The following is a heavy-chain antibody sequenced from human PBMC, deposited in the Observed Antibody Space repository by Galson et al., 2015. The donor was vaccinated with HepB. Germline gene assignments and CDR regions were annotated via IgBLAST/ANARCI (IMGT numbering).Heavy chain of an antibody. CDR1: GFMFSACG. CDR2: ISGSGIST. J-gene: IGHJ6*02. V-gene: IGHV3-23*01. D-gene: IGHD2-8*01. Sequence: SLRLSCAASGFMFSACGMHWGRQAPGKGLEWLSFISGSGISTYYANSVKGRFTISRDNSNNMLYLQMNSLRAEDTAVYYCAKDQNCTKSVCYTYFYNGMDVWGQGTTVTVSS. CDR3: AKDQNCTKSVCYTYFYNGMDV.